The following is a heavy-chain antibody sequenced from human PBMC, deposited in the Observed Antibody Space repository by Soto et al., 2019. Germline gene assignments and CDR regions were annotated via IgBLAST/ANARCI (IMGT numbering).Heavy chain of an antibody. J-gene: IGHJ3*01. D-gene: IGHD6-19*01. CDR2: IFHSGDT. CDR3: AYSTGWYRHDV. CDR1: GDSISNSRW. Sequence: QVQLQESGPGLVKPSGTLSLTCAVSGDSISNSRWWTWVRQPPGKGLEWFGDIFHSGDTNYNPSLKRRVFISVDKSQNQFSLKVSSVTAADTAVYYCAYSTGWYRHDVWGQGTLVTVSS. V-gene: IGHV4-4*02.